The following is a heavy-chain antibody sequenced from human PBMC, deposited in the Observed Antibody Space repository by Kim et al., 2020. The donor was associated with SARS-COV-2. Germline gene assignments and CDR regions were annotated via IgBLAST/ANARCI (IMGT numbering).Heavy chain of an antibody. J-gene: IGHJ5*02. Sequence: GGSLRLSCAVSGFPVSDNYMSWVRRAPGKGLEWVSSIYKGGTAYYADYVKGRFVISKDNNKNMVFVQLNSLRLEDTAIYFCASYYCSRGSCYLDAWGQGTPVTVSS. D-gene: IGHD2-15*01. V-gene: IGHV3-66*02. CDR1: GFPVSDNY. CDR2: IYKGGTA. CDR3: ASYYCSRGSCYLDA.